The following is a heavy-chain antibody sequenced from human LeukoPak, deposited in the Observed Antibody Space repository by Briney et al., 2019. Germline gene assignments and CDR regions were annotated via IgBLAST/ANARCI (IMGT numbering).Heavy chain of an antibody. CDR1: GFTFSSYW. Sequence: GGSLRLSCAASGFTFSSYWMSWVRQAPGKGLEWVANIKQDGSEKYYVDSVKGRFTISRDNAKNSLYLQMNSLRAEDTAVYYCARDLPHDYGDYPLDYWGQGTLVTVSS. J-gene: IGHJ4*02. D-gene: IGHD4-17*01. CDR2: IKQDGSEK. CDR3: ARDLPHDYGDYPLDY. V-gene: IGHV3-7*01.